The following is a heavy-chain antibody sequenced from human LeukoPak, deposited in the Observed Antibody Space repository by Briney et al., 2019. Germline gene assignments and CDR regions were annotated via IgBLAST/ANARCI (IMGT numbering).Heavy chain of an antibody. CDR3: ARQSQRYCGGDWFSNCFDP. D-gene: IGHD2-21*02. Sequence: VGSLQISGKGSGSHFTSYWIGWARQLPGKGLDWMGFIYPGYTDISYSPSFEGQVNSSADKSISTAYLQWSSLKASDTAMYYCARQSQRYCGGDWFSNCFDPWGQGTLVTVSS. CDR1: GSHFTSYW. J-gene: IGHJ5*02. CDR2: IYPGYTDI. V-gene: IGHV5-51*01.